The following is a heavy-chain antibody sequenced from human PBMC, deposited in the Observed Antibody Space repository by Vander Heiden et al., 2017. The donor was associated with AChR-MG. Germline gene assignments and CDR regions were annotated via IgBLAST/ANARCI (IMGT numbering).Heavy chain of an antibody. J-gene: IGHJ4*02. D-gene: IGHD3-10*01. CDR1: GFTFDDYA. V-gene: IGHV3-9*01. Sequence: EVQLVESGGGLVQPGRSLRLSCAASGFTFDDYAMHWVRQAPGKGLEWVSGISWNSGSIGYADSVKGRFTISRDNAKNSLYLQMNSLRAEDTALYYCAKDPGPGIGRKSFDYWGQGTLVTVSS. CDR3: AKDPGPGIGRKSFDY. CDR2: ISWNSGSI.